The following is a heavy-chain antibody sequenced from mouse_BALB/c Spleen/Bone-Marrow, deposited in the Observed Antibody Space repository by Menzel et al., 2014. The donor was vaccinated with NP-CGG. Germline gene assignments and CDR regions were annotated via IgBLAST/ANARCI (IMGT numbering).Heavy chain of an antibody. D-gene: IGHD2-1*01. CDR1: GFTFSSFG. J-gene: IGHJ3*01. V-gene: IGHV5-17*02. Sequence: EVQLVESGGGLVQPGGSRKLSCAASGFTFSSFGMHWVRPAPEKGLEWVAYISSGSSTIYYADTVKGRFTNSRDQPTNTLFLQMTRLRSEDAAMYYCARGGNYAWFAYWGQGTLVTVSA. CDR3: ARGGNYAWFAY. CDR2: ISSGSSTI.